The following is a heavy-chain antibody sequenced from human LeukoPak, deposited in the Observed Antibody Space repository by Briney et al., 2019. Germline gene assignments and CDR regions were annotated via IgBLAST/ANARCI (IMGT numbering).Heavy chain of an antibody. V-gene: IGHV5-51*01. Sequence: RGESLKTSCKGSGYSFTSYWIGWVRQMPGKGLEWMGIIYPGDSDTRYSPSFQGQVTISADKSISTAYLQWSSLKASDTAMYYCARHGLYYYDSSGRTGSFFDYWGQGTLVTVSS. CDR3: ARHGLYYYDSSGRTGSFFDY. CDR2: IYPGDSDT. J-gene: IGHJ4*02. CDR1: GYSFTSYW. D-gene: IGHD3-22*01.